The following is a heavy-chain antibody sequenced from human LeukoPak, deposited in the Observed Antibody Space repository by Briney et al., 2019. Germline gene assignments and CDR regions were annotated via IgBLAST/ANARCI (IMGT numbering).Heavy chain of an antibody. Sequence: ASVRVCCTAPGYTFSGYFMHWVRPAPGQGLGWMGWIKPNSAGTRYAQKFQGRFTMTRDTSINTAYIELSWLTSDDTAVYYCVREGINKASDSWDQGTLVIVSS. V-gene: IGHV1-2*02. J-gene: IGHJ4*02. CDR3: VREGINKASDS. CDR1: GYTFSGYF. D-gene: IGHD3-10*01. CDR2: IKPNSAGT.